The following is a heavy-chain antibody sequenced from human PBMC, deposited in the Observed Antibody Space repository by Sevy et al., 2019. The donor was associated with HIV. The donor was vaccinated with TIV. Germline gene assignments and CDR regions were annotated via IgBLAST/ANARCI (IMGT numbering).Heavy chain of an antibody. D-gene: IGHD6-19*01. CDR1: GFTFSSYA. CDR3: AKDAGYSIHWYPGY. CDR2: ISYDGSHK. J-gene: IGHJ4*02. V-gene: IGHV3-30*18. Sequence: GGSLRLSCAASGFTFSSYAMSWVRQAPGKGLEWVAVISYDGSHKYYADSVKGRFTISRDNSKNTLYLQMNSLRLEDTAVYYCAKDAGYSIHWYPGYWDQGTLVTVSS.